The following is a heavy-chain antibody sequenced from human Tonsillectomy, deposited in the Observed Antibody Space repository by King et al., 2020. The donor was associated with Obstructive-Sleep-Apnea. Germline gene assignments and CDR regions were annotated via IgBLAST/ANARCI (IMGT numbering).Heavy chain of an antibody. Sequence: QLVQSGAEVKKPGASVKVSCKASGYTFTNYDFNWVRQATGQGLEWMGWMNPDSGNTGYAQKFQGRVTMTRNTSISTAYMELSSLRSDDTAVYYCARTTXFYXSGSRXLGXXGQGXLXTV. J-gene: IGHJ4*02. CDR1: GYTFTNYD. CDR3: ARTTXFYXSGSRXLGX. V-gene: IGHV1-8*01. CDR2: MNPDSGNT. D-gene: IGHD3-10*01.